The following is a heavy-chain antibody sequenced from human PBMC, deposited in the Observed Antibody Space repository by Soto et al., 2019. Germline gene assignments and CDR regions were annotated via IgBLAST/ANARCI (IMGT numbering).Heavy chain of an antibody. CDR2: IYHSGSI. V-gene: IGHV4-4*02. Sequence: SETLSLTCTVSNASISSRKWWTWVRQTPGKGLEWIGEIYHSGSINHNPSLKSRVTMSVDKSKNQFSEKMTSVTAADTGVYYCPRKFGELLADAFDIWGQGTVVTVS. J-gene: IGHJ3*02. CDR3: PRKFGELLADAFDI. CDR1: NASISSRKW. D-gene: IGHD3-10*01.